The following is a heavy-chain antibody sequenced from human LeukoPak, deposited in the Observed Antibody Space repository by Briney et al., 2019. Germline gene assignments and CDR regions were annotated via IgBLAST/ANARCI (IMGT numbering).Heavy chain of an antibody. J-gene: IGHJ6*02. CDR3: ATASYSSGPYYYGMDV. V-gene: IGHV3-23*01. D-gene: IGHD6-19*01. CDR2: ISGSDGST. Sequence: GGSLRLSCAASGFTFSPYALSWVRQAPGKGLEWVSSISGSDGSTFYADSVKGRFSISRDNSKNTLYLHMNSLRAEDTALYYCATASYSSGPYYYGMDVWGHGTTVTVS. CDR1: GFTFSPYA.